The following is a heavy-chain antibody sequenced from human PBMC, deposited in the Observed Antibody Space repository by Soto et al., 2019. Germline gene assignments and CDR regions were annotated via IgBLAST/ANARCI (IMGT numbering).Heavy chain of an antibody. CDR2: INSDGSVS. CDR1: GFTFSNYW. CDR3: ARADCVGGTGYSLAGSFYYYMDV. Sequence: EVQLVESGGGLVQPGGSLRLSCAASGFTFSNYWMYWVRQAPGKGLVWVSRINSDGSVSSYADSVKGRLTISRDNVKNTLYLQMDSVRAAHTAVYYCARADCVGGTGYSLAGSFYYYMDVWGKGNKVTV. V-gene: IGHV3-74*01. D-gene: IGHD2-15*01. J-gene: IGHJ6*03.